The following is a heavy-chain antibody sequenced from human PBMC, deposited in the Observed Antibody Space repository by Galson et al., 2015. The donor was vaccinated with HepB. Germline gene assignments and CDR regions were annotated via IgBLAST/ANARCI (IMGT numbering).Heavy chain of an antibody. J-gene: IGHJ4*02. CDR2: ISGSGGST. Sequence: SLRLSCAASGFTFSSYAMSWVRQAPGKGLEWVSAISGSGGSTYYADSVKGRLTISRDNSKNTLYLQMNSLRAEDTAVYYCAKEGRCSSTSCYFPPVFEPIDYWGQGTLVTVSS. D-gene: IGHD2-2*01. CDR1: GFTFSSYA. V-gene: IGHV3-23*01. CDR3: AKEGRCSSTSCYFPPVFEPIDY.